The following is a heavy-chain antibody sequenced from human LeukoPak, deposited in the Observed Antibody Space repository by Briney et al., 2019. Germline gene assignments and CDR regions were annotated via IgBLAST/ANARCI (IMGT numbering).Heavy chain of an antibody. Sequence: SVKVSCKASGYTFTSYGISWVRQAPGQGLEWMGRIIPIFGTANYAQKFQGRVTITTDESTSTAYMELSSLRSEDTAVYYCARALERGYSGYGLDYWGQGTLVTVSS. D-gene: IGHD5-12*01. V-gene: IGHV1-69*05. J-gene: IGHJ4*02. CDR1: GYTFTSYG. CDR2: IIPIFGTA. CDR3: ARALERGYSGYGLDY.